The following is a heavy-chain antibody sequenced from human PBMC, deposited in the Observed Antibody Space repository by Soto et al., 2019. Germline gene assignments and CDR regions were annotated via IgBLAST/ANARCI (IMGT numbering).Heavy chain of an antibody. V-gene: IGHV3-21*01. J-gene: IGHJ4*02. Sequence: GGSLRLSCAASGFTFSTYTMNWVRQAPGKGLEWVSSISSGGNYIYYADSVKGRFTISRDNAKNSLYLQMNSLRAEDTAVYYCARDGGYYDILTGYLVLRGQGTLVTVSS. D-gene: IGHD3-9*01. CDR1: GFTFSTYT. CDR2: ISSGGNYI. CDR3: ARDGGYYDILTGYLVL.